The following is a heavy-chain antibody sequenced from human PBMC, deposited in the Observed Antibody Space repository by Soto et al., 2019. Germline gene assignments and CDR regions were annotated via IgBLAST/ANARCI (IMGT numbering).Heavy chain of an antibody. J-gene: IGHJ4*02. CDR3: AKDKGVFNWATSYFDY. CDR1: GFTFSNYA. CDR2: TSYDGNNE. Sequence: PGGSLRLSCAASGFTFSNYAMHWVRQAPGKGLEWVALTSYDGNNEYYTDSVKGRFTISRGNSKNTLFLQMNSPRPEDTAVYYCAKDKGVFNWATSYFDYWGQGALVTVS. D-gene: IGHD1-1*01. V-gene: IGHV3-30*18.